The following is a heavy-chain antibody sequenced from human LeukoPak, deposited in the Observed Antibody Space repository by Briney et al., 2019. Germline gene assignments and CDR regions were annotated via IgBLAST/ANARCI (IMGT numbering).Heavy chain of an antibody. CDR1: GFTFSSYA. J-gene: IGHJ5*02. V-gene: IGHV3-23*01. CDR3: AKDEPYGSGSYYPGGFDP. D-gene: IGHD3-10*01. Sequence: GGSLRLSCAASGFTFSSYATSWVRQAPGKGLEWVSAISGSGGSTYYADSVKGRFTISRDNSKNTLYLQMNSLRAEDTAVYYCAKDEPYGSGSYYPGGFDPWGQGTLVTVSS. CDR2: ISGSGGST.